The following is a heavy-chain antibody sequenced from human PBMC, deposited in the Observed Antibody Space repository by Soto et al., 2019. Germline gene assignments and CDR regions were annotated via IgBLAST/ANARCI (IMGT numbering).Heavy chain of an antibody. CDR1: GWSISSYY. V-gene: IGHV4-59*08. Sequence: PSETLSLTCTVSGWSISSYYWSWIRQPPGKGLEWIGYIYYRANPNYNPSLKSRVTISQDTSKNQFSLKLSSVTAADTAVYYCARTTMVRGVIGYYYYGMDVWGQGTTVTVSS. D-gene: IGHD3-10*01. J-gene: IGHJ6*02. CDR2: IYYRANP. CDR3: ARTTMVRGVIGYYYYGMDV.